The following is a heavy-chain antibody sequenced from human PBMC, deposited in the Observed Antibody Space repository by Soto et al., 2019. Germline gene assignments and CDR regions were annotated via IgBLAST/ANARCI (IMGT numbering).Heavy chain of an antibody. D-gene: IGHD4-17*01. CDR1: GGSLVSHA. J-gene: IGHJ4*02. Sequence: SVKVSCKASGGSLVSHAITWVRLAPGQGPEWMGGIIPLFGKPNYSPKFQDRVAITADESASTVYMELSSLRAEDTAFYYCARDRKINHYGQLDYWGRGTLVTVSS. V-gene: IGHV1-69*13. CDR3: ARDRKINHYGQLDY. CDR2: IIPLFGKP.